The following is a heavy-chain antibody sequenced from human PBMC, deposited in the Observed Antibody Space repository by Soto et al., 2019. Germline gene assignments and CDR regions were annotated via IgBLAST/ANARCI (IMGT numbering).Heavy chain of an antibody. J-gene: IGHJ5*02. V-gene: IGHV5-51*01. D-gene: IGHD3-9*01. CDR3: ARLTYYDILTGYYKGGNWSDP. CDR1: GYSFTSYW. Sequence: GESLKISCKGSGYSFTSYWIGWVRQMPGKGLEWMGIIYPGDSDTRYSPSFQGQVTISADKSISTAYLQWSSLKASDTAMYYCARLTYYDILTGYYKGGNWSDPWGQGTLVTVSS. CDR2: IYPGDSDT.